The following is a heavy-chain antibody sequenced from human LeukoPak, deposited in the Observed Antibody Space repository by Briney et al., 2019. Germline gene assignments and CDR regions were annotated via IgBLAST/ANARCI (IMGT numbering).Heavy chain of an antibody. Sequence: ASVKVSCKASGYTLTSYYMHWVRQAPAQGLEWMGIINPSGGSTSYAQKFQGRVTMTRDTTTSTVYMELSSLRSEDTAVYYCARTVMEPIAAAGLSFDYWGQGTLVTVSS. CDR2: INPSGGST. D-gene: IGHD6-13*01. V-gene: IGHV1-46*01. CDR3: ARTVMEPIAAAGLSFDY. CDR1: GYTLTSYY. J-gene: IGHJ4*02.